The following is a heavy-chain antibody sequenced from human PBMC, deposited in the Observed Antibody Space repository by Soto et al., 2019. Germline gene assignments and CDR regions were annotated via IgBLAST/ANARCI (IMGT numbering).Heavy chain of an antibody. D-gene: IGHD6-19*01. Sequence: ASVKVSCKASGYTFTGYYMHWVRRAPGQGLEWMGWINPNSGGTNYAQKFQGWVTMTRDTSISTAYMELSRLRSDDTAVYYCATSIAVAGTVFAFDYWGQGTLVTVSS. CDR1: GYTFTGYY. CDR2: INPNSGGT. V-gene: IGHV1-2*04. CDR3: ATSIAVAGTVFAFDY. J-gene: IGHJ4*02.